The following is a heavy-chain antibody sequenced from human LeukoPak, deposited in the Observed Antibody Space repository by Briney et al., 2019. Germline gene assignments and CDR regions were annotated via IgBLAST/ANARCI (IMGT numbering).Heavy chain of an antibody. D-gene: IGHD4-23*01. V-gene: IGHV1-2*06. CDR3: ACWGGGNQGH. CDR2: INPNSGDT. CDR1: GYTFTAYY. Sequence: AASVKVSCKASGYTFTAYYMHWVRQAPGRGLEWMGRINPNSGDTIYAQNFQGRVTVTRDTSISTAYMELSRLRSDDTAVYYCACWGGGNQGHWGQGTLVTVSS. J-gene: IGHJ4*02.